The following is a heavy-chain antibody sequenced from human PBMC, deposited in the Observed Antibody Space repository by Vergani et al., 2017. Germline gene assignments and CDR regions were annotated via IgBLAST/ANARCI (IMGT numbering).Heavy chain of an antibody. CDR1: GYSFNTYW. J-gene: IGHJ5*02. CDR3: AGRRFLRITLNWFGA. V-gene: IGHV5-51*01. CDR2: IFPDDSDT. D-gene: IGHD2-21*01. Sequence: EVQLVQSGAEMKKPGESLKISCQTSGYSFNTYWIAWVRQRPGKGLEWMGAIFPDDSDTRYNPSFQGQVAISADRSTNIAYLQWSSLKASDSAMYYCAGRRFLRITLNWFGAWGQGTLVAVPS.